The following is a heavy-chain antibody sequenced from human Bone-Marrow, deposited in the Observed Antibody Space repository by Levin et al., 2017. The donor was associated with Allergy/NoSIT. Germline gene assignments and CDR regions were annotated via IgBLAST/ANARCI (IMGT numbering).Heavy chain of an antibody. CDR1: GGSISSSNW. Sequence: KPSETLSLTCAVSGGSISSSNWWSWVRQPPGKGLEWIGEIYHSGSTNYNPSLKSRVTISVDKSKNQFSLKLSSVTAADTAVYYCAFMVQGPDSHYYMDVWGKGTTVTVSS. D-gene: IGHD3-10*01. J-gene: IGHJ6*03. CDR2: IYHSGST. CDR3: AFMVQGPDSHYYMDV. V-gene: IGHV4-4*02.